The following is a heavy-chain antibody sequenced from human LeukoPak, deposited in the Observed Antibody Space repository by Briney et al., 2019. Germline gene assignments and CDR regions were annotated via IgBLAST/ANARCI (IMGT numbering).Heavy chain of an antibody. CDR1: GYTFTSYG. CDR3: ARWDGGYSSSWEKYYFDY. Sequence: ASVKVSCKASGYTFTSYGISWVRQAPGQGLEWMGWISAYNGSTNYAQKLQGRVTMTTDTSTSTAYMELRSLRSDDTAVYYCARWDGGYSSSWEKYYFDYWGQGTLVTVSS. D-gene: IGHD6-13*01. J-gene: IGHJ4*02. CDR2: ISAYNGST. V-gene: IGHV1-18*01.